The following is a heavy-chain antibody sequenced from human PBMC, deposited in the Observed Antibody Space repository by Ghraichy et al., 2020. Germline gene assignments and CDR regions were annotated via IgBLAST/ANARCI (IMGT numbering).Heavy chain of an antibody. D-gene: IGHD5-18*01. CDR3: ARRRYNHGIDY. CDR2: IRNKANSYTT. J-gene: IGHJ4*02. Sequence: GGSLRLSCAASGFTFSDHYMDWVRQAPGKGLEWVGRIRNKANSYTTEYAASVKGRFIISRDDSKNSLDLQMNSLKSDDTAVYFCARRRYNHGIDYWGQGTLVTVSS. V-gene: IGHV3-72*01. CDR1: GFTFSDHY.